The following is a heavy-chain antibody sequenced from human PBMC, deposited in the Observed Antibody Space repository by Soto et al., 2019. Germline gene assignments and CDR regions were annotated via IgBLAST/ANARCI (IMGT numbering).Heavy chain of an antibody. V-gene: IGHV3-21*01. CDR2: ITTGNDYI. Sequence: GGSLRLSCVGSGFTLSSFSMSWIRQTPGKGLEWVSSITTGNDYISYADSVKGRFTISRDNAKNSLFLRMNSLRADDTALYFCARDSYSSLFDSWGQGXLVTVSS. D-gene: IGHD6-19*01. CDR3: ARDSYSSLFDS. J-gene: IGHJ5*01. CDR1: GFTLSSFS.